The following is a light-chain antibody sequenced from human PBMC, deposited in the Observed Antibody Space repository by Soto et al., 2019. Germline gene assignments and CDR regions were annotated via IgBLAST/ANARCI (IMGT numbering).Light chain of an antibody. CDR3: QHRSNWPPFT. J-gene: IGKJ3*01. V-gene: IGKV3-11*01. CDR2: DAS. CDR1: QSVSIY. Sequence: EIVLTQSPATLSLSPGERATLSCRASQSVSIYLAWYQQKPGQAPSLLIYDASYRAAGIPARFSGSRSGTDFTLTISSLEPEDFAVYYCQHRSNWPPFTFGPGTKVDIK.